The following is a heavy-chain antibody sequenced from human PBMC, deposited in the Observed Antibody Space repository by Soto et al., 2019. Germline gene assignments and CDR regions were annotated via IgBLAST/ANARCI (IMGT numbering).Heavy chain of an antibody. V-gene: IGHV3-23*01. CDR2: ISGSGGST. J-gene: IGHJ4*02. CDR1: GFTFSSYA. Sequence: GGSLRLSCAASGFTFSSYAMSWVRQAPGKGLEWVSAISGSGGSTNYADSVKGRFTISRDNSKNTLYLQMNSLRAEDTAVYYCAKDLGKRPFLFDYWGQGTLVTVSS. D-gene: IGHD3-3*01. CDR3: AKDLGKRPFLFDY.